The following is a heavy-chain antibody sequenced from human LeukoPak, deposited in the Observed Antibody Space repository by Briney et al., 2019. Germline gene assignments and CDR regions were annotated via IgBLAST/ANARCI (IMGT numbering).Heavy chain of an antibody. J-gene: IGHJ6*02. V-gene: IGHV1-8*01. CDR3: ARGIAAAVAYYYYGMDV. CDR2: MNPNSGNT. CDR1: GYTFTSYD. Sequence: GASVKVSCKASGYTFTSYDINWVRQAAGQGLEWMGWMNPNSGNTGYAQKFQGRVTMTRNTSISTAYMELSSLRSEDTAVYYCARGIAAAVAYYYYGMDVWGQGTTVTVSS. D-gene: IGHD6-13*01.